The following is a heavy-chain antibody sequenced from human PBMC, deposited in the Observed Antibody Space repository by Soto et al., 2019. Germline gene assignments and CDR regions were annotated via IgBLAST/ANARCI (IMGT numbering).Heavy chain of an antibody. CDR1: GGSVSSGAYY. Sequence: SETLSLTCTVSGGSVSSGAYYWSWIRQPPGKGLEWIGYTSFTGDTTYNPSLKSRVTIAVDTSKNQFSLKLRSATAADTALDYCSRGGHYYHSMSWAQGNLVTVSS. CDR3: SRGGHYYHSMS. J-gene: IGHJ4*02. V-gene: IGHV4-61*08. CDR2: TSFTGDT. D-gene: IGHD3-22*01.